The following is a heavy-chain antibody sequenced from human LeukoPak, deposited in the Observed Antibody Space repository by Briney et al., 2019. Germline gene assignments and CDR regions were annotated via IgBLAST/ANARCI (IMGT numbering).Heavy chain of an antibody. J-gene: IGHJ6*03. CDR2: IYHSGST. CDR1: GGSISSGGYY. D-gene: IGHD4-17*01. Sequence: SETLSLTCTVSGGSISSGGYYWSWIRQPPGKGLEWIGYIYHSGSTYYNPSLKSRVTISVDRSKNQFSLKLSSAAAADTAVYYCARGVMTVTSAYYYYYMDVWGKGTTVTVSS. V-gene: IGHV4-30-2*01. CDR3: ARGVMTVTSAYYYYYMDV.